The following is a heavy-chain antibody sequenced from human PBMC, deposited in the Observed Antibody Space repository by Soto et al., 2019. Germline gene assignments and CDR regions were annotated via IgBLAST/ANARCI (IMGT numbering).Heavy chain of an antibody. J-gene: IGHJ6*02. D-gene: IGHD6-13*01. CDR3: ARGPYSSSWYGDYYYGMDV. V-gene: IGHV1-69*13. Sequence: SVKVSCKASGGTFSSYAISWVRQAPGQGLDWMGGIIPIFGTANYAQKFQGRVTITADESTSTAYMELSSLRSEDTAVYYCARGPYSSSWYGDYYYGMDVWGQGTTVTVSS. CDR1: GGTFSSYA. CDR2: IIPIFGTA.